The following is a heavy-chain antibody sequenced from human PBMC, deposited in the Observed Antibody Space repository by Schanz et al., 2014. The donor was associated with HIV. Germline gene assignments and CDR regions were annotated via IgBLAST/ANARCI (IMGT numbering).Heavy chain of an antibody. V-gene: IGHV3-9*01. CDR2: ISWNSGSI. CDR1: GFNFDDYV. J-gene: IGHJ6*02. Sequence: EVQLVESGGGLVQPGRSLRLSCTGSGFNFDDYVMYWVRQAPGKGLEWVSGISWNSGSIGYADSVKGRFTISRDNAKNSLYLQMHSLRAEDPALYYCAKDLNPYNVHTTLVTPPVGYGMDVWGQGTTVTVSS. CDR3: AKDLNPYNVHTTLVTPPVGYGMDV. D-gene: IGHD5-18*01.